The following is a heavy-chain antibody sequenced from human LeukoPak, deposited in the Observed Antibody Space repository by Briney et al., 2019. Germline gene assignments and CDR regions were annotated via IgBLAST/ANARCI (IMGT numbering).Heavy chain of an antibody. CDR2: IRYDGSNK. Sequence: GGTLRLSCAASGFTFSCYGMHWVRQAPGKGLEWVAFIRYDGSNKYYADSVKGRFTISRDNSKNTLYLQMNSLRAEDTAVYYCAKETVFLSYWGQGTLVTVSS. CDR1: GFTFSCYG. V-gene: IGHV3-30*02. D-gene: IGHD4-11*01. CDR3: AKETVFLSY. J-gene: IGHJ4*02.